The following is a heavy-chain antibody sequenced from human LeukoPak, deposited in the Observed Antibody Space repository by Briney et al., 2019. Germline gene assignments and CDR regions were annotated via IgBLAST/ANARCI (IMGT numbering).Heavy chain of an antibody. V-gene: IGHV3-9*01. CDR3: AKDQLVVITAIDY. CDR2: ISWNSGSI. J-gene: IGHJ4*02. CDR1: GFTFSNAW. D-gene: IGHD3-22*01. Sequence: PPGGSLRLSCAASGFTFSNAWMNWVRQAPGKGLEWVSGISWNSGSIGYADSVKGRFTISRDNAKNSLYLQMNSLRAEDTALYYCAKDQLVVITAIDYWGQGTLVTVSS.